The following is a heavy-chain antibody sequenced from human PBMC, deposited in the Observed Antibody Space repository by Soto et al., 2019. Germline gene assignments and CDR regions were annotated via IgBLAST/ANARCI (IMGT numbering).Heavy chain of an antibody. Sequence: QVQLVQSGAEVKKPGSSVKVSCKASGGTFSSYTISWVRQAPGQGLEWMGRIIPILGIANYAQKFQGRVTITADKSTSTAYMELSSLRSEDKAVYYCARDYYDSSGYSYYYYGMDVWGQGTTVTVSS. CDR3: ARDYYDSSGYSYYYYGMDV. CDR2: IIPILGIA. V-gene: IGHV1-69*08. D-gene: IGHD3-22*01. CDR1: GGTFSSYT. J-gene: IGHJ6*02.